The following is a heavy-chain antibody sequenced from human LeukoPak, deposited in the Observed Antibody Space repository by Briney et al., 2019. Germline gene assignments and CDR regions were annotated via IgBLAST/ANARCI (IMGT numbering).Heavy chain of an antibody. Sequence: SETLSLTCTVSDYSIRSPYYWGWIRQPPGKGLEWIGSIYRNGDTYYNPSLKSRVTISVDTSKNQFSLKLSSVTAADTAVYYCARDKASIAAAGMGAFDMWGQGTVVTVSS. CDR2: IYRNGDT. CDR1: DYSIRSPYY. CDR3: ARDKASIAAAGMGAFDM. V-gene: IGHV4-38-2*02. D-gene: IGHD6-13*01. J-gene: IGHJ3*02.